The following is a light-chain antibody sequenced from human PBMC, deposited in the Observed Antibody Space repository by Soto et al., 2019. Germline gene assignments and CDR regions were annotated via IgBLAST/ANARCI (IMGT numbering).Light chain of an antibody. CDR1: QSVGTY. Sequence: EIVLTQSPATLSLSPGERATLSCRASQSVGTYFAWYQQKPGQAPRLLIYDSSNRATGIPARFSGSGSGTDFTLTISSLEPEGFAVYYCQQRSDWPSTFGGGTKVDIK. CDR2: DSS. J-gene: IGKJ4*01. CDR3: QQRSDWPST. V-gene: IGKV3-11*01.